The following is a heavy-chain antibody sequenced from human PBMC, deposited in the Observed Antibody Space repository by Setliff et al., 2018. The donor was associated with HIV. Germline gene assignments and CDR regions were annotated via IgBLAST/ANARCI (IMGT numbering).Heavy chain of an antibody. D-gene: IGHD2-21*02. Sequence: PSETLSLTCTVSGASIRSQYWSWIRKPPGKGLEWIGYISYSGSTNYNPSLESRVAMSVDTSKNQFSLRLNSVTVADTAVYFCARSSRGSLRDLDYWGQGTLVTVSS. J-gene: IGHJ4*02. CDR3: ARSSRGSLRDLDY. CDR2: ISYSGST. CDR1: GASIRSQY. V-gene: IGHV4-59*08.